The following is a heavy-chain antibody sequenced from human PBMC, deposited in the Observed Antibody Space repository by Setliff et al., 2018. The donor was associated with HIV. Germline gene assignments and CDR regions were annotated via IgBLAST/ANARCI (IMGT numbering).Heavy chain of an antibody. Sequence: PSETLSLTCTVSGGSISSYYWSWIRQPPGKGLEWIGYIYTSGSTNYNPSLKSRVTISVDTSKNQFSLKLSSVTAADTAVYYCARGPGATPSPLPYFDYWGQGTLVTVSS. J-gene: IGHJ4*02. CDR1: GGSISSYY. D-gene: IGHD1-26*01. CDR2: IYTSGST. V-gene: IGHV4-4*08. CDR3: ARGPGATPSPLPYFDY.